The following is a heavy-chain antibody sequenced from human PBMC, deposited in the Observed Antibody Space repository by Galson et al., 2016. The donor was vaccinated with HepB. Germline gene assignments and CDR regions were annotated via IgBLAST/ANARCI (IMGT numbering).Heavy chain of an antibody. D-gene: IGHD2-21*02. V-gene: IGHV1-69*13. CDR2: IIPIFGIA. CDR3: ARPGEADCGGDCHSYDMGV. Sequence: SVKVSCKASGGTFSNNAISWVRQAPGQGLEWMGGIIPIFGIANYAQKFQGRVTITADESTSTAYMQLNSLRSEDTAVYYCARPGEADCGGDCHSYDMGVWGQGTTVTVSS. CDR1: GGTFSNNA. J-gene: IGHJ6*02.